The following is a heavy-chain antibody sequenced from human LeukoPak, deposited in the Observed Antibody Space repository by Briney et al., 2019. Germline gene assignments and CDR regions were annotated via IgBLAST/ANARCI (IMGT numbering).Heavy chain of an antibody. J-gene: IGHJ3*02. CDR2: INPNSGGT. D-gene: IGHD3-10*01. V-gene: IGHV1-2*06. Sequence: VKVSCKAPGYTFTGYYMHWVRQAPGQGLEWMGRINPNSGGTNYSQKFQGRGTMTRNTSTSTAYMELSRLRSEDTAVYYCAIPELWTGDAFDIWGQGTMVTVSS. CDR3: AIPELWTGDAFDI. CDR1: GYTFTGYY.